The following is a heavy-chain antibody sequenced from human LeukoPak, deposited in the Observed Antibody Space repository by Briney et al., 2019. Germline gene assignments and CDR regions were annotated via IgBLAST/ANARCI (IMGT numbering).Heavy chain of an antibody. V-gene: IGHV1-46*02. CDR2: INPSGGST. D-gene: IGHD4-17*01. J-gene: IGHJ4*02. CDR3: ARDTDSPGDFNFDY. CDR1: GYTFNNHY. Sequence: ASVKVSCKASGYTFNNHYMYWVRQAPGQGLEWMGVINPSGGSTSYAQKFQGRVTMTRDTSTRTVYMEVNSLRSEDTAVYYCARDTDSPGDFNFDYWGQGTLVTVSS.